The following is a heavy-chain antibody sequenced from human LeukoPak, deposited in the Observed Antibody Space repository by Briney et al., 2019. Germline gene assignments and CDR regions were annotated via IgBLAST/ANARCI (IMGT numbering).Heavy chain of an antibody. D-gene: IGHD3-3*01. CDR2: IYTSGST. CDR3: ARSWSGYFTHMDV. V-gene: IGHV4-61*02. Sequence: SQTLSLTCTDSGGSISSGSYYWSWIRQPAGKGLEWIGRIYTSGSTNYNPSLKSRVTISVDTSKNQFSLKLSSVTAADTAVYYCARSWSGYFTHMDVWGKGTTVTVSS. CDR1: GGSISSGSYY. J-gene: IGHJ6*03.